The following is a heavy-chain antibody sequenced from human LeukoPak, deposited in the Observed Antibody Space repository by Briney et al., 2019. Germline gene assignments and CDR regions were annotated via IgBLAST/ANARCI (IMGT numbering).Heavy chain of an antibody. CDR1: GLTFSSYA. V-gene: IGHV3-23*01. Sequence: GGSLRLSCAASGLTFSSYAMSWVRQAPGKGLEWVSAISGSGGSTYYADSVKGRFTISRDNSKNTLYLQMNSLRAEDTAVYYCAKVEESGSYPGPFDYWGQGTLVTVSS. D-gene: IGHD1-26*01. CDR2: ISGSGGST. J-gene: IGHJ4*02. CDR3: AKVEESGSYPGPFDY.